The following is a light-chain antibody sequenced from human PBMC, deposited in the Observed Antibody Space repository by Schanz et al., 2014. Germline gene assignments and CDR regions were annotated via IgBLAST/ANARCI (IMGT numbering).Light chain of an antibody. Sequence: QSALTQPPSASGSPGQSVAISCTGTSSDVGGYNYVSWYQQHPGKAPRLMIFDVSKRPSGVPDRFSGSKSGNTASLTVSGXXXXXXAYYYCQSYDSGLSGLLYVFGTGTKLTVL. J-gene: IGLJ1*01. CDR1: SSDVGGYNY. CDR3: QSYDSGLSGLLYV. CDR2: DVS. V-gene: IGLV2-8*01.